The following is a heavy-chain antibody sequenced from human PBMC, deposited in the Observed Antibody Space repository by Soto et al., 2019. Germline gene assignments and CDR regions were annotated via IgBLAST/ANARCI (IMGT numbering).Heavy chain of an antibody. CDR2: VSTSGSLK. Sequence: PGGSLRLSCTASGSSLSIYEMNWVRQAPGKGLEWLAYVSTSGSLKNYADTVKGRFTISRDNTKNAVYLQVKSLRAEDTDVYYCLRGVPDSWYYMDVWGQGTLVTVSS. J-gene: IGHJ4*02. CDR3: LRGVPDSWYYMDV. CDR1: GSSLSIYE. V-gene: IGHV3-48*03. D-gene: IGHD6-13*01.